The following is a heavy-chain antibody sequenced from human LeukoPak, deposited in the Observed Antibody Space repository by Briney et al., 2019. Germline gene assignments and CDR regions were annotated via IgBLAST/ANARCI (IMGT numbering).Heavy chain of an antibody. V-gene: IGHV3-74*03. J-gene: IGHJ4*02. Sequence: GGSLRLSCAASGFIFSNYWMHWVRQAPGKGLVWVSRVNNDGSSTTYADSVKGRFTISRGNAKNTLYLQMNSLRAEDTAVYYCAKGGLRVTDYWGQGTLVTVSS. D-gene: IGHD5/OR15-5a*01. CDR3: AKGGLRVTDY. CDR1: GFIFSNYW. CDR2: VNNDGSST.